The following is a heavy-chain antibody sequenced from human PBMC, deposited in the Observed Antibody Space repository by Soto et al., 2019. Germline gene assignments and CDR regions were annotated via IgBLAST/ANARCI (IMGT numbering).Heavy chain of an antibody. V-gene: IGHV1-69*01. CDR3: ARSSPYIVVRKPTGNKDYYGRDV. CDR1: GGTFSNYT. D-gene: IGHD2-2*01. J-gene: IGHJ6*02. CDR2: IIPVFGTT. Sequence: QVQLVQSGAEVKKPGSSVKVFCKASGGTFSNYTISWVRQAPGQGLEWMGGIIPVFGTTDYEQKFQGRVTITADGSTSTAYMKLSSLRSADTAVYYCARSSPYIVVRKPTGNKDYYGRDVWGQGTRSPSP.